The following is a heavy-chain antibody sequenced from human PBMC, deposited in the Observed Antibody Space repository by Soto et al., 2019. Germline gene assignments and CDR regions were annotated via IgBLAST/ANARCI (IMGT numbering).Heavy chain of an antibody. Sequence: SETVSLTXTVSGGSISSGGYYWSWIRQHPGKGLEWIGYIYYSGSTYYNPSLKSRVTISVDTSKNQFSLKLSSVTAADTAVYYCAREHTGYGMDVWGQGTTVTVSS. J-gene: IGHJ6*02. D-gene: IGHD2-8*02. CDR3: AREHTGYGMDV. V-gene: IGHV4-31*02. CDR2: IYYSGST. CDR1: GGSISSGGYY.